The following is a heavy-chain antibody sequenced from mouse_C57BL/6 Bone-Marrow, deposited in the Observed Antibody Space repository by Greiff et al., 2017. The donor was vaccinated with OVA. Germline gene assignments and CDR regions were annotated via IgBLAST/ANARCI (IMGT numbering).Heavy chain of an antibody. CDR3: TRQPSQGPDGYYWYFDV. V-gene: IGHV1-15*01. J-gene: IGHJ1*03. CDR2: IDPETGGT. Sequence: VQLQQSGAELVRPGASVTLSCKASGYTFTDYEMHWVKQTPVHGLEWIGAIDPETGGTAYNQKFKGKAILTADKSSSTAYMELRSLTSEDSAVYYCTRQPSQGPDGYYWYFDVWGTGTTVTVSP. D-gene: IGHD2-3*01. CDR1: GYTFTDYE.